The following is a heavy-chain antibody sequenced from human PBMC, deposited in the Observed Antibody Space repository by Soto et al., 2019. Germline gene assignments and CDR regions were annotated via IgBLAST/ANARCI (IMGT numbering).Heavy chain of an antibody. CDR3: ARGLRYFDWLPIHFDY. J-gene: IGHJ4*02. Sequence: SETLSLTCTVSGGSVSSGSYYWSWIRQPPGKGLEWIGYIYYSGSTNYNPSLKSRVTISVDTSKNQFSLKLSSVTAADTAVYYCARGLRYFDWLPIHFDYWGQGTLVTVSS. D-gene: IGHD3-9*01. CDR1: GGSVSSGSYY. CDR2: IYYSGST. V-gene: IGHV4-61*01.